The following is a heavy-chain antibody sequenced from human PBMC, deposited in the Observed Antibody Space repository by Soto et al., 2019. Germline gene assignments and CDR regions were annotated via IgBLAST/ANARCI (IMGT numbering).Heavy chain of an antibody. CDR1: GYTFSTFD. Sequence: ASVKVSCKASGYTFSTFDISWVRQATGQGLEWMGIINPSGGSTSYAQKFQGRVTMTRDTSTSTVYMELSSLRSEDTAVYYCATLIGAFDIWGQGTMVTVSS. V-gene: IGHV1-46*03. CDR2: INPSGGST. CDR3: ATLIGAFDI. J-gene: IGHJ3*02.